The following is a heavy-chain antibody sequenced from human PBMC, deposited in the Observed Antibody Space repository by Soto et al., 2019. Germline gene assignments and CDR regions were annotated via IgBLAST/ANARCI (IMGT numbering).Heavy chain of an antibody. CDR3: ARAYCSGGSCYSREKTERGDYYYGMDV. Sequence: PGESLKISCKGSGYSFTSYWIGWVRQMPGKGLEWMGIIYPGDSDTRYSPSFQGQVTISADKSISTAYLQWSSLKASDTAMYYCARAYCSGGSCYSREKTERGDYYYGMDVWGQGTTVTVSS. D-gene: IGHD2-15*01. CDR1: GYSFTSYW. V-gene: IGHV5-51*01. CDR2: IYPGDSDT. J-gene: IGHJ6*02.